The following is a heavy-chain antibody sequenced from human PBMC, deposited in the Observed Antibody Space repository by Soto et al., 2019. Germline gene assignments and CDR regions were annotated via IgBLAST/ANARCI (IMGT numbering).Heavy chain of an antibody. CDR3: AKVSGYEYYYGVDV. CDR1: GFTFDLYG. CDR2: ISGSGGGT. D-gene: IGHD5-12*01. Sequence: EVQLLESGGGLVRPGGSLRLSCAASGFTFDLYGMNWVRQAPGKGLEWVSAISGSGGGTYYAGSVKGRFTISRDNSKNTVFLQMTSLRADDTAVYYCAKVSGYEYYYGVDVWGQGTTVTVSS. V-gene: IGHV3-23*01. J-gene: IGHJ6*02.